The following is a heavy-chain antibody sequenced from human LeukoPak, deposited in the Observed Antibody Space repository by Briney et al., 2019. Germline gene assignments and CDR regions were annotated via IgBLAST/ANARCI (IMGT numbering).Heavy chain of an antibody. CDR3: ARGLPSLRFLEWLHASGYMDV. CDR1: GYTFSSYY. D-gene: IGHD3-3*01. CDR2: IIPSDGFT. J-gene: IGHJ6*03. Sequence: ASVKVSCKASGYTFSSYYVHWVRQAPGQGLEWMGMIIPSDGFTSYAQKFQGRVTMTRDMATSTDYLEVSSLRSEDTAVYYCARGLPSLRFLEWLHASGYMDVWGKGTTVTVSS. V-gene: IGHV1-46*01.